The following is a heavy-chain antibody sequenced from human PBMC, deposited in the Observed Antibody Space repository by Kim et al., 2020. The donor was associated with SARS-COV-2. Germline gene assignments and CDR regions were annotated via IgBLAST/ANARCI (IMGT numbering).Heavy chain of an antibody. CDR3: ARDWFSGKSDCLDY. V-gene: IGHV1-2*02. D-gene: IGHD3-10*01. Sequence: ASVKVSCKTSGYTFTGYYIFWVRQAPGQELEWMGWIDPNSGGTKYAHKFQDRVTMTRDTSISTAYIELSRLTSDDAAVYYCARDWFSGKSDCLDYWGQGTLVTVSS. CDR1: GYTFTGYY. CDR2: IDPNSGGT. J-gene: IGHJ4*02.